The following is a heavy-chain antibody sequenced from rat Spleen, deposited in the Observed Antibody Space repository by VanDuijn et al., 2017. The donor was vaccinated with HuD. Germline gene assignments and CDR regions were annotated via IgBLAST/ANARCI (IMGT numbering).Heavy chain of an antibody. Sequence: EVHLVESGGGLVQPGRSLKLSCAASGFSFSDYYMAWVRQAPTKGLEWVASISYDGSRIYYGDSVKGRFTISRDNAKSTLYLQMDSLRSEDTATYYCARHYSSYYVMDAWGQGGSVTVSS. CDR1: GFSFSDYY. CDR3: ARHYSSYYVMDA. CDR2: ISYDGSRI. V-gene: IGHV5-7*01. D-gene: IGHD1-2*01. J-gene: IGHJ4*01.